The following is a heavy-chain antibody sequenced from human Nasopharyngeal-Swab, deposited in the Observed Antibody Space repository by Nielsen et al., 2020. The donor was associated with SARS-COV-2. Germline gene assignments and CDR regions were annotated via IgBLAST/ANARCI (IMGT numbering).Heavy chain of an antibody. V-gene: IGHV3-23*01. CDR1: GFTFSNFA. D-gene: IGHD5-12*01. Sequence: GESLKISCAASGFTFSNFAMSWVRQAPGKGLEWVSVISGDSDSTYYTDSVRGRFTISRDNSKNTPNLKMNNLRAEDTAIYYCAKDRDSGDDSEEYYHYYGMDVWGQGAPVTVSS. J-gene: IGHJ6*02. CDR2: ISGDSDST. CDR3: AKDRDSGDDSEEYYHYYGMDV.